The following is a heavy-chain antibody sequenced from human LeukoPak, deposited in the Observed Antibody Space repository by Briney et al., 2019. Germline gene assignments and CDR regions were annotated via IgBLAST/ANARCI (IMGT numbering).Heavy chain of an antibody. D-gene: IGHD3-10*01. Sequence: GASVKVSCKASGYTFTTYGITWVRQAPGQGLEWMGWISPYNGDTNYARKFQGRVTMTTDTYTSTAYMELRSLRSDDTAVYYCARDRSMIRGVKAFEYWGQGTLVTVSS. V-gene: IGHV1-18*01. CDR3: ARDRSMIRGVKAFEY. CDR1: GYTFTTYG. J-gene: IGHJ4*02. CDR2: ISPYNGDT.